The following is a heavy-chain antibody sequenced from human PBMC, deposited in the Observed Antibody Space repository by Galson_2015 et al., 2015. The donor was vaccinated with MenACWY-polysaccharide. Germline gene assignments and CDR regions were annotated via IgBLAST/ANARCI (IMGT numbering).Heavy chain of an antibody. CDR2: MNPNSGNT. V-gene: IGHV1-8*01. CDR3: ARGRAAAGEWRLTRYDP. J-gene: IGHJ5*02. D-gene: IGHD6-13*01. Sequence: SVKVSCKASGYTFTSYDINWVRQATGQGLEWMGWMNPNSGNTGYAQKFQGRVTMTRNTSISTAYMELSSLRSEDTAVYYCARGRAAAGEWRLTRYDPWGQGTLVTVSS. CDR1: GYTFTSYD.